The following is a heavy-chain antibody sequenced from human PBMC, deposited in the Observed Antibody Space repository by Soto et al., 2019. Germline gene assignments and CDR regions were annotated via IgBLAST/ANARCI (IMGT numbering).Heavy chain of an antibody. D-gene: IGHD6-19*01. CDR3: ARDGGYSSGWPLYDFDY. V-gene: IGHV3-33*01. CDR1: GFTFSSYG. J-gene: IGHJ4*02. Sequence: GGSLRLSCAASGFTFSSYGMHWVRQAPGKGLEWVAVIWYDGSNKYYADSVKGRFTISRDNSKNTLYLQMNSLRAEDTAVYYCARDGGYSSGWPLYDFDYWGQGTLVTVSS. CDR2: IWYDGSNK.